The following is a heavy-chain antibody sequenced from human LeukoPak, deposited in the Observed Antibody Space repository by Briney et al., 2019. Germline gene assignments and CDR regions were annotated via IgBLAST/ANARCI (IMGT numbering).Heavy chain of an antibody. V-gene: IGHV3-74*01. CDR2: INSDGSST. Sequence: GGSLRLSCAASGFTFSSYWMHWVRHAPGKGLVWVSRINSDGSSTSYADSVKGRFTISRDNAKNTLYLQMNSLRAEDTAVYYCASQGTYYYDSSGFDAFDIWGQGTMVTVSS. J-gene: IGHJ3*02. CDR1: GFTFSSYW. CDR3: ASQGTYYYDSSGFDAFDI. D-gene: IGHD3-22*01.